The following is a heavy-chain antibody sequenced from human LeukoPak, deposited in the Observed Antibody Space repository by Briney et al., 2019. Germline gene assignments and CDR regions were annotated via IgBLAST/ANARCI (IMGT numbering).Heavy chain of an antibody. J-gene: IGHJ3*02. CDR3: AKDGNYGGNNPGLFRAFDI. V-gene: IGHV3-30*02. Sequence: SGRSLRLSCAASGFTFSSYAMHWVRQAPGKGLEWVAFIRYDGSNKYYADSVKGRFTISRDNSKNTLYLQMNSLRAEDTAVYYCAKDGNYGGNNPGLFRAFDIWGQGTTVTVSS. D-gene: IGHD4-23*01. CDR2: IRYDGSNK. CDR1: GFTFSSYA.